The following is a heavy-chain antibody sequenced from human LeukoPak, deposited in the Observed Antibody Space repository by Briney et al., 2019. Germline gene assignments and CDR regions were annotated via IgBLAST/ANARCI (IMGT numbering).Heavy chain of an antibody. V-gene: IGHV3-53*01. D-gene: IGHD2-15*01. Sequence: GGSLRLSCAASGFTVSSNYMSWVRQAPGKGLEWVSVIYSGGSTYYADSVKGRFTISRDNSKNTLYLQMNSLRAEDTAVYYCARGPKRLVVVAATSWFDPWGQGTLVTVSS. CDR1: GFTVSSNY. CDR2: IYSGGST. CDR3: ARGPKRLVVVAATSWFDP. J-gene: IGHJ5*02.